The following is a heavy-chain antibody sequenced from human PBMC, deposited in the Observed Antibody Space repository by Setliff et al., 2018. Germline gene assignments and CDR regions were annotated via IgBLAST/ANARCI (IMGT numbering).Heavy chain of an antibody. Sequence: ASVKVSCKASADAFTGYYVHWVRQAPGQGLEWMGWINGNSGVTKYAQKFQGRVTMTSETSISIVYMDLTRLTSDDTAVYYCAQTKGFVDGYLDPWGQGTLVTVSS. CDR3: AQTKGFVDGYLDP. J-gene: IGHJ5*02. CDR2: INGNSGVT. D-gene: IGHD2-21*02. CDR1: ADAFTGYY. V-gene: IGHV1-2*02.